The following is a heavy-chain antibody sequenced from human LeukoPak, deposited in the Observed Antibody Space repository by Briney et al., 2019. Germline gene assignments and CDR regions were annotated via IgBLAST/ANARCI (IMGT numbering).Heavy chain of an antibody. J-gene: IGHJ5*02. V-gene: IGHV1-2*02. Sequence: GASVKVSCKASGYTFTGYYMHWVRQAPGQGLEWMGWINPNSGGTNYAQKFQGRVTMTRDTSISTAYMELSRLRSDDTAVYYCARAPHPTWSTSSLITNWFDPWGQGTLVTVSS. CDR2: INPNSGGT. CDR1: GYTFTGYY. CDR3: ARAPHPTWSTSSLITNWFDP. D-gene: IGHD2-2*01.